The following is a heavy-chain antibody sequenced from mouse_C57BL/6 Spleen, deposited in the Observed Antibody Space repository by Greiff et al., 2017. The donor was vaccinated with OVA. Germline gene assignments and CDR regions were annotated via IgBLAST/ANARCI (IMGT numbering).Heavy chain of an antibody. J-gene: IGHJ4*01. CDR3: ARSDDYYAMDY. CDR1: GYTFTSYT. CDR2: INPSRGYT. V-gene: IGHV1-4*01. Sequence: VQLQESGAELARPGASVKMSCKASGYTFTSYTMHWVKQRPGQGLEWIGYINPSRGYTKYNQKFKDKATLTADKSSSTAYMQLSSLTSEYSAVYYCARSDDYYAMDYWGQGTSVTVSS.